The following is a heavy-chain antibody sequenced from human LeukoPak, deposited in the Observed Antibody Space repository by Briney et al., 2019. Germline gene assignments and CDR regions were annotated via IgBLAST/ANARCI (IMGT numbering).Heavy chain of an antibody. CDR1: GFTFSSYS. D-gene: IGHD6-6*01. J-gene: IGHJ6*03. Sequence: PGGSLRLSCAASGFTFSSYSMNWVRQARGKGLEWVSYISSSSSTIYSADSVKGRFTISRDNAQNSLYLQMNSLRAEETAVYYCARAQQQLVPYYCYYMDVWGKGTTVTVSS. CDR3: ARAQQQLVPYYCYYMDV. CDR2: ISSSSSTI. V-gene: IGHV3-48*04.